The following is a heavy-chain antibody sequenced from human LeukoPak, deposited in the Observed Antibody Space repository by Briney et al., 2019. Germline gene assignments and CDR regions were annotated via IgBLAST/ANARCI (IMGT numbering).Heavy chain of an antibody. Sequence: GGSLRLSCAASGFTVSSNYMSWVRQAPGKGLEWVSVIYSDGRIHYADSVKGRFTISRDDSKNTLYLQMNSLRVEDTAVYYCARESGYSYGLAGFFDYWGQGTLVTVSS. CDR2: IYSDGRI. CDR3: ARESGYSYGLAGFFDY. V-gene: IGHV3-53*01. D-gene: IGHD5-18*01. J-gene: IGHJ4*02. CDR1: GFTVSSNY.